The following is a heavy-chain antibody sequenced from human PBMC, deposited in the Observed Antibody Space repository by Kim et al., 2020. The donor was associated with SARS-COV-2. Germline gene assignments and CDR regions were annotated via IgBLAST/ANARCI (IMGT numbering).Heavy chain of an antibody. CDR2: IYYSGST. D-gene: IGHD6-13*01. V-gene: IGHV4-39*01. Sequence: SETLSLTCTVSGGSISSSSYYWGWIRQPPGKGLEWIGSIYYSGSTYYNSSFKSRVTISVDTYKNQFSLKLSSVTAADTAVYYCAGWRGGMEDNWFDAWGQGTRVTVSS. J-gene: IGHJ5*02. CDR3: AGWRGGMEDNWFDA. CDR1: GGSISSSSYY.